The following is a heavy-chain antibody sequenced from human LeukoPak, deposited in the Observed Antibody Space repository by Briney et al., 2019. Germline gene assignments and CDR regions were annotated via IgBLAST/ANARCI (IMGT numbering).Heavy chain of an antibody. CDR3: ARGLGHDY. D-gene: IGHD3-9*01. V-gene: IGHV3-33*01. CDR2: IWYDGSNK. Sequence: GGSLRLSCAASGFTFSSYGMHWVRQAPGKGLEWVAVIWYDGSNKYYADSVKGRFTISRDNAKNSLYLQMNSLRAEDTAAYYCARGLGHDYWGQGTLVTVSS. CDR1: GFTFSSYG. J-gene: IGHJ4*02.